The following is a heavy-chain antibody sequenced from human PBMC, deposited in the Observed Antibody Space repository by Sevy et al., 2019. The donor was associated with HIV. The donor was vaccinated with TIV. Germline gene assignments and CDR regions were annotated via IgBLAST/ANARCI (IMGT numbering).Heavy chain of an antibody. CDR3: ARHAAAGTRWFDP. CDR1: GYSISSGYY. J-gene: IGHJ5*02. Sequence: TLSLTCAVSGYSISSGYYWGWIRQPPGKGLEWIGSIYHSGSTYYNPSLKSRVTISVDTSKNQFSLKLSSVTAADTAVYYCARHAAAGTRWFDPWGQGTLVTVSS. D-gene: IGHD6-13*01. V-gene: IGHV4-38-2*01. CDR2: IYHSGST.